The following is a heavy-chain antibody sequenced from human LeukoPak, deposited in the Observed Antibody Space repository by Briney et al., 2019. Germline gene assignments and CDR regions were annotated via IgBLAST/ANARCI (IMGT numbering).Heavy chain of an antibody. D-gene: IGHD2-2*01. J-gene: IGHJ5*02. Sequence: GGSLRLSCAASGLAVSSNYMNWVRQAPGKGLEWVSVIYSGDSTYYADSVKGRFTISRDNSKNTLYLQMNSLRAEDTAVYYCVRDASSTQTSGSWFDPWGQGTLVTVSS. CDR1: GLAVSSNY. CDR2: IYSGDST. V-gene: IGHV3-53*01. CDR3: VRDASSTQTSGSWFDP.